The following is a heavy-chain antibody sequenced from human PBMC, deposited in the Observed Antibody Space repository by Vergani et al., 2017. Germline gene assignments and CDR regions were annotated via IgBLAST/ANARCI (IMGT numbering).Heavy chain of an antibody. CDR2: ISSSSSYI. Sequence: EVQLVESGGGLVKPGGSLRLSCAASGFTFSSYSMNWVRQAPGKGLEWVSSISSSSSYIYYADSVKGRFTISRDNAKNSLYLQMNSLRAEDTAVYYCARSIAAAGLFDYWGQGTMVTVSS. CDR1: GFTFSSYS. V-gene: IGHV3-21*01. D-gene: IGHD6-13*01. J-gene: IGHJ3*01. CDR3: ARSIAAAGLFDY.